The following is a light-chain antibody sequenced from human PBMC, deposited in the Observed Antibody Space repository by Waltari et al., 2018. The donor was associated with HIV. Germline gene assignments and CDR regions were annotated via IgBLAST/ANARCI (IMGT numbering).Light chain of an antibody. Sequence: IQLTQSPSSLSVSVGDRVTISRRASQGISSAFAWYQQKPGKAPKLLIYDASSLESGVPSRCSGSGSGTDFTLTINSLQPEDFSTYYCQQFNSYPSTFGQGTRLEIK. CDR2: DAS. CDR1: QGISSA. CDR3: QQFNSYPST. V-gene: IGKV1-13*02. J-gene: IGKJ5*01.